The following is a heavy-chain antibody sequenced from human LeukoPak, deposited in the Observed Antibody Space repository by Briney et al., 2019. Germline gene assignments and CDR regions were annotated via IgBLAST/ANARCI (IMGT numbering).Heavy chain of an antibody. CDR1: GGTFSSYA. J-gene: IGHJ4*02. CDR3: AKDLRYFDWLSGEPDY. CDR2: IIPILGIA. V-gene: IGHV1-69*04. Sequence: GASVKVSCKASGGTFSSYAISWVRQAPGQGLEWMGRIIPILGIANYAQKFQGRVTITADKSTSTAYMELSSLRSEDTAVYYCAKDLRYFDWLSGEPDYWGQGTLVTVSS. D-gene: IGHD3-9*01.